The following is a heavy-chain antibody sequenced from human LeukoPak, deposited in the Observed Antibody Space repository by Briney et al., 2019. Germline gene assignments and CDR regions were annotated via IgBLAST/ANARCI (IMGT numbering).Heavy chain of an antibody. J-gene: IGHJ5*02. D-gene: IGHD1-26*01. CDR3: AKKLVMGPTGGFDP. Sequence: QPGGSLRLSCAASGFTFISYTMGWVRQAPGKGLEWVSTITGSGGSTSYADSVKGRFTISRDNSRSTLSLQMNSLRAEDTAVYYCAKKLVMGPTGGFDPWGQGTLVTVSS. CDR1: GFTFISYT. CDR2: ITGSGGST. V-gene: IGHV3-23*01.